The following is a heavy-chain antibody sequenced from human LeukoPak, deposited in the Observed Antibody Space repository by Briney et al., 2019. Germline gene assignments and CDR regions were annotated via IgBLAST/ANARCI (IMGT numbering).Heavy chain of an antibody. V-gene: IGHV3-23*01. D-gene: IGHD2-15*01. CDR1: GFTFSSYA. Sequence: GGSLRLSCAASGFTFSSYAMSWVRQAPGKGLEWVSAISGSGGSTYYADSVKGRFAISRDNSKNTLYLQMNSLRAEDTAVYYCAKDLTVWVGPNDYWGQGTLVTVSS. CDR2: ISGSGGST. CDR3: AKDLTVWVGPNDY. J-gene: IGHJ4*02.